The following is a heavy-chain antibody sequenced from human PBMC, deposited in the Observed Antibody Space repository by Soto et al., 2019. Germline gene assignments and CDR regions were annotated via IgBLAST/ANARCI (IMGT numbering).Heavy chain of an antibody. J-gene: IGHJ4*02. V-gene: IGHV4-34*01. Sequence: SETLSLTCVVYGGSFSGYYWSWIRQPPGKGLEWIGEINQSGSTNYNPSLKSRVTISVDTSKNQFYLRLSSLTAADTAVYYCARTYSSSWSPFDYWGQGTLVTVS. CDR2: INQSGST. CDR1: GGSFSGYY. CDR3: ARTYSSSWSPFDY. D-gene: IGHD6-13*01.